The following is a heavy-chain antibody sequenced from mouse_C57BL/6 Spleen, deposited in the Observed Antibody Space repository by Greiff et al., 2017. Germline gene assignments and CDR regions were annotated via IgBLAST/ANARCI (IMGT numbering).Heavy chain of an antibody. CDR1: GYTFTSYW. D-gene: IGHD2-3*01. V-gene: IGHV1-7*01. Sequence: QVQLKESGAELAKPGASVKLSCKASGYTFTSYWMHWVKQRPGQGLEWIGYINPSSGYTKYNQKFKDKATLTADKSSSTAYMQLSSLTYEDAAVYYCARDYDGYSFADWGQGTLVTVSA. J-gene: IGHJ3*01. CDR3: ARDYDGYSFAD. CDR2: INPSSGYT.